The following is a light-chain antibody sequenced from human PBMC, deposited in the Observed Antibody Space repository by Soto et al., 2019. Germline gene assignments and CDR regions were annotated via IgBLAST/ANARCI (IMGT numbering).Light chain of an antibody. J-gene: IGKJ1*01. CDR2: AAS. V-gene: IGKV1-39*01. Sequence: DIQMTQSPSSLSASVEDTVIITCRASQSISNHLNWYQQKPGKAPKLLIIAASSLQSGVPSRFSGSRSGPDFTLTISSLQPEDFATYYCQQSYSSPPTFGQGTKVEIK. CDR3: QQSYSSPPT. CDR1: QSISNH.